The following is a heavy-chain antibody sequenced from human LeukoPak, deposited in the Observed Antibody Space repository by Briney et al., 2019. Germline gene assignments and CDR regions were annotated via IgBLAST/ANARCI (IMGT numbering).Heavy chain of an antibody. CDR3: ARDSLGVVPAPLERGGAAADANWFDP. D-gene: IGHD2-2*01. V-gene: IGHV3-11*04. Sequence: GGSLRLSCAASGFAFSDYYMSWIRQAPGKGLEWVSYISSSGSTIYYADSVKGRFTISRDNAKNSLYLQMNSLRAEDTAVYYCARDSLGVVPAPLERGGAAADANWFDPWGQGTLVTVSS. J-gene: IGHJ5*02. CDR1: GFAFSDYY. CDR2: ISSSGSTI.